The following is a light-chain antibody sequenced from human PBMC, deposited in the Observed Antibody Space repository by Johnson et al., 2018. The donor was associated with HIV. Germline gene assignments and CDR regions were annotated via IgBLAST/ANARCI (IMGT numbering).Light chain of an antibody. Sequence: HSVLTQPPSVSAAPGQKVTISCSGSSSNIGNNYVSWYQQLPGTAPKLLIYDNNKRPSGIPDRFSGSKSGTSATLGITGLQTGDEADYYCGTWDSSLCVYVFGTGTKVTVL. V-gene: IGLV1-51*01. J-gene: IGLJ1*01. CDR3: GTWDSSLCVYV. CDR1: SSNIGNNY. CDR2: DNN.